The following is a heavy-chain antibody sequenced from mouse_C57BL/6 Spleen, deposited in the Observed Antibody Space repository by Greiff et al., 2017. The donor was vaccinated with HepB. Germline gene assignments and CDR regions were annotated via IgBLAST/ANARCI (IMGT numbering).Heavy chain of an antibody. Sequence: QVTLKESGPELVKPGASVKISCKASGYAFSSSWMNWVKQRPGKGLEWIGRIYPGDGDTNYNGKFKGKATLTADKSSSTAYMQLSSLTSEDSAVYFCARYNYYGSSYRYFDVWGTGTTVTVSS. V-gene: IGHV1-82*01. D-gene: IGHD1-1*01. CDR3: ARYNYYGSSYRYFDV. CDR2: IYPGDGDT. J-gene: IGHJ1*03. CDR1: GYAFSSSW.